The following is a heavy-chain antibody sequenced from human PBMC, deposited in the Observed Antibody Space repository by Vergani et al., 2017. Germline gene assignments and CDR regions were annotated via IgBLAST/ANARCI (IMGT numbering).Heavy chain of an antibody. CDR2: IYYSGST. J-gene: IGHJ5*02. Sequence: QVQLQQWGPGLLKPSETLALTCAVYGGSLSGYYWGWIRQPPGKGLEWIASIYYSGSTYYNPSLKSRVTISVDTSKNQFSLKLSSVTAADTAVYFCARHSXVEWLVKLGWIDPWGQGILVTVSS. CDR3: ARHSXVEWLVKLGWIDP. D-gene: IGHD6-19*01. V-gene: IGHV4-34*01. CDR1: GGSLSGYY.